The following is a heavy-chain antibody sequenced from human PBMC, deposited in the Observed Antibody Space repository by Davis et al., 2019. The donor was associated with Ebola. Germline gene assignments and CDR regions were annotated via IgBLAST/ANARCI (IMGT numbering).Heavy chain of an antibody. CDR1: GYTFTSYY. V-gene: IGHV1-69*13. Sequence: SVKVSCKASGYTFTSYYIHWVRQAPGQGLDWMGGIIPVSGIPKYAQKFQGRVTITADESTSTVYMELSSLRSEDTAVYYCARERYRDGSDYFFEQSHWGQGTLVTVSS. D-gene: IGHD3-10*01. J-gene: IGHJ4*02. CDR3: ARERYRDGSDYFFEQSH. CDR2: IIPVSGIP.